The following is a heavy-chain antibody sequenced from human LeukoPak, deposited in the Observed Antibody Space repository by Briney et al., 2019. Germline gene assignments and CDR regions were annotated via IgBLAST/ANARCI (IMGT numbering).Heavy chain of an antibody. CDR1: GFTFSSYG. J-gene: IGHJ4*02. CDR2: ISSSGDTK. Sequence: GGSLRLSCAASGFTFSSYGMHWVRQAPGKGLEWISYISSSGDTKYYADSVKGRFTISRDNAKNSLYLQMNSLRGEDAAVYYCARIRGYYCDYWGQGTPVTVSS. CDR3: ARIRGYYCDY. V-gene: IGHV3-48*04.